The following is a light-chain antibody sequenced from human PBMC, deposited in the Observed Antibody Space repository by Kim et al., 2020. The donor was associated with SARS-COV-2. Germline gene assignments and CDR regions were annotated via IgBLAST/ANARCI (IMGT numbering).Light chain of an antibody. CDR3: ASYTTTITWV. J-gene: IGLJ3*02. Sequence: GQAITTSCTGTSSGIGAYNYVYWYQQQPRKARKRIIYDVTQRHAGVSKRFSASKAGDTASLTISGLQAEDEADDYCASYTTTITWVFGGGTKVTVL. CDR2: DVT. V-gene: IGLV2-14*03. CDR1: SSGIGAYNY.